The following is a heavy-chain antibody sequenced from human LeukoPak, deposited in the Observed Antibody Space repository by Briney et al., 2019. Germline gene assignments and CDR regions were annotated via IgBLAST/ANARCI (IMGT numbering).Heavy chain of an antibody. J-gene: IGHJ4*02. CDR3: ATLSSGVFDY. CDR2: ISYDGSNK. V-gene: IGHV3-30*04. Sequence: GRSLRLSCAASGFTFSSYAMHWVRQAPGKGLEWVAVISYDGSNKYYADSVKGRFTISRDNSKNTLYLQMNSLRAEDTAVYYRATLSSGVFDYWGQGTLVTVSS. CDR1: GFTFSSYA. D-gene: IGHD6-19*01.